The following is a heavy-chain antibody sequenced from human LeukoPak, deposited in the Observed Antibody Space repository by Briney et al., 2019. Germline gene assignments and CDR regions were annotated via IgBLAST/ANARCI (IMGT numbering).Heavy chain of an antibody. CDR2: INQDGSDK. CDR1: GSIFSKYW. CDR3: AKGIFSYYYYMDV. D-gene: IGHD2-21*01. J-gene: IGHJ6*03. Sequence: GGSLRLSCAVSGSIFSKYWMTWVRQAPGKGLEWVANINQDGSDKSYVDSVKGRFTISRDNSKNTLYLQMNSLRAEDTAVYYCAKGIFSYYYYMDVWGKGTTVTVSS. V-gene: IGHV3-7*03.